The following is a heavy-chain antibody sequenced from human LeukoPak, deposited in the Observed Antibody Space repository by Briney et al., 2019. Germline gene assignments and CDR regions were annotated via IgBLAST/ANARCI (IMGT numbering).Heavy chain of an antibody. V-gene: IGHV4-38-2*01. D-gene: IGHD3-22*01. CDR2: IYHSGNT. J-gene: IGHJ4*02. CDR3: ARISYYYDDSGHPGYFDD. Sequence: SETLSLTCAVSGYSISSGYYWGWIRQLPGKGLEWIGNIYHSGNTYYNPSLKSRVTISVDMSNNQFSLKLISVTAADTAEYYCARISYYYDDSGHPGYFDDWGQGTLVTVSS. CDR1: GYSISSGYY.